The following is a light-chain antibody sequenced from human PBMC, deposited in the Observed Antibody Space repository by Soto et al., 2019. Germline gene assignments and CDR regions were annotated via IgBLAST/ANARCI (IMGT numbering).Light chain of an antibody. CDR1: QDISSY. Sequence: DIQLTPFASFLSASVGDRVTITCCASQDISSYLAWYQQKPGKAPKLLIYAASTLQSVVPSRFSGSGSGTDFTPTISELDPEDFAVYYCQVYHWSLPWTCGPGTKVDIK. V-gene: IGKV1-9*01. CDR2: AAS. CDR3: QVYHWSLPWT. J-gene: IGKJ1*01.